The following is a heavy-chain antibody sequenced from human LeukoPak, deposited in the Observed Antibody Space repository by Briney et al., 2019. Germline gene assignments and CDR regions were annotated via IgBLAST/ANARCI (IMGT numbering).Heavy chain of an antibody. CDR3: AKDPYRVVFATGNYLDP. D-gene: IGHD2-15*01. J-gene: IGHJ5*02. V-gene: IGHV3-30*18. CDR1: GFTFSNYS. CDR2: ISSDETNI. Sequence: PGGSLRLSCATSGFTFSNYSMHWVRQAPGKGLEWVAVISSDETNIRYGDSVRGRFTVSRDNAKNTVYLQMNSLGADDTAVYYCAKDPYRVVFATGNYLDPWGQGTLVTVSS.